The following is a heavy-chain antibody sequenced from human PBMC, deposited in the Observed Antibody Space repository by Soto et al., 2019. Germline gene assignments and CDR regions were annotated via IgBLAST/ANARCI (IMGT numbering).Heavy chain of an antibody. CDR2: ISYDGSNK. J-gene: IGHJ4*02. D-gene: IGHD6-19*01. Sequence: GGSLRLSCAASGFTFSSYAMSWVCQAPGKGLERVALISYDGSNKYYADSVKGRFTISRDNSKNTLYLQMNSLRAEDTALYYCAREGGVSGWYWGGDYWGQGTPVTDSS. V-gene: IGHV3-30-3*01. CDR1: GFTFSSYA. CDR3: AREGGVSGWYWGGDY.